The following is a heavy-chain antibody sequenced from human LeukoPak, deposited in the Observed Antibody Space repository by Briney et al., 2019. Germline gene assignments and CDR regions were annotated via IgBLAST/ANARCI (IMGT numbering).Heavy chain of an antibody. CDR3: AKATSGSYRGSTDY. D-gene: IGHD1-26*01. J-gene: IGHJ4*02. Sequence: GGSLRLSCAASGFTFSSYAMSWVRQAPGKGLGWVSGISGSGGSTYYADSVKGRFTISRDNSKNTLYVQMNSLRAEDTAVYYCAKATSGSYRGSTDYWGQGTLVTVSS. CDR2: ISGSGGST. V-gene: IGHV3-23*01. CDR1: GFTFSSYA.